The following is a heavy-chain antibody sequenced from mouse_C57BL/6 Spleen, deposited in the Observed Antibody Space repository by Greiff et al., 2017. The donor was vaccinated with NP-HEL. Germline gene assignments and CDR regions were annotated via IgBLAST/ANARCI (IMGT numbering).Heavy chain of an antibody. V-gene: IGHV1-4*01. CDR2: INPSSGYT. CDR1: GYTFTSYT. Sequence: VQLQQSGAELARPGASVKMSCKASGYTFTSYTMHWVKQRPGQGLEWIGYINPSSGYTKYNQKFKDKATLTADKSSSTAYMQLSSLTSEDSAVYYCARWVDGSSPFDYGGQGTTLTVSS. D-gene: IGHD1-1*01. J-gene: IGHJ2*01. CDR3: ARWVDGSSPFDY.